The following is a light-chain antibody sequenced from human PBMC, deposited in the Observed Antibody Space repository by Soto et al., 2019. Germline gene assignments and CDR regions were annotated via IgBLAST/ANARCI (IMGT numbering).Light chain of an antibody. J-gene: IGKJ1*01. Sequence: EIVLTQSPATLSLSPGERATLSCRASQSVSNNYLAWYQQKPGQAPRLLIYGASNRATGIPARFSGSGSGTDFTLTIRNLEPEDFAVYYCQQRSNWPPWTFGQGTKV. CDR3: QQRSNWPPWT. CDR2: GAS. V-gene: IGKV3-11*01. CDR1: QSVSNNY.